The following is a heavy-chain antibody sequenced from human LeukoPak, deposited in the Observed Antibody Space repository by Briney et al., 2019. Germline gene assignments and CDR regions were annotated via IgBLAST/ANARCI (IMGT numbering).Heavy chain of an antibody. Sequence: SETLSLICGVSGGSITSTNYWTWVRQPPGKGLEWIGEVNLQGSTNYNPSLMGRVAISVDTPENHISLQLTSVTAADTAVYYCAREGGPYRPLDYSGQGALVTVSS. CDR3: AREGGPYRPLDY. J-gene: IGHJ4*02. V-gene: IGHV4-4*02. CDR1: GGSITSTNY. CDR2: VNLQGST.